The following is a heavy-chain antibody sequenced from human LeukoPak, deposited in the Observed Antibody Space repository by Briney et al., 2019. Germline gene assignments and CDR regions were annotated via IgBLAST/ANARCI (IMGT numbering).Heavy chain of an antibody. Sequence: ASVKVSCKASGYTFTGYYIHWVRQAPGQGLEWMGWINPNSGDINYAQKFRGRVTMTRDTSISTAYMEVSRLRSDDTAVYYCAREPADGWPYYYYYMDVWGKGTTVTVSS. CDR1: GYTFTGYY. V-gene: IGHV1-2*02. D-gene: IGHD2-15*01. CDR3: AREPADGWPYYYYYMDV. CDR2: INPNSGDI. J-gene: IGHJ6*03.